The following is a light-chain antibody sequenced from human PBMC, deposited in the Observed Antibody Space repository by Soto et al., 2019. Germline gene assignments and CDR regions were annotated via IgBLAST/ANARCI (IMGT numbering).Light chain of an antibody. J-gene: IGKJ2*01. CDR1: QSVSSNY. V-gene: IGKV3-20*01. CDR3: PQHGRSPIFT. CDR2: GAS. Sequence: EIVLTQSPGTLSLSPGERATLSCRASQSVSSNYLARYQQKPGQAPRLLIYGASRWAAGITDRFSRSASGTDITLTISRLEPEDFAVYFCPQHGRSPIFTFDQGTKLEIK.